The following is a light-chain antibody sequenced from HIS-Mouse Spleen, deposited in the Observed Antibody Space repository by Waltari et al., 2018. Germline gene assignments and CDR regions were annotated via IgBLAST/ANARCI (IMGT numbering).Light chain of an antibody. CDR2: EGS. CDR3: CSYAGSSTWV. V-gene: IGLV2-23*01. Sequence: GQSITISCTGTSSDVGRYNLVSWYQQPPGKAPKLMIYEGSKRPSGVSNRFSGSKSGNTASLTISGLQAEDEADYYCCSYAGSSTWVFGGGTKLTVL. CDR1: SSDVGRYNL. J-gene: IGLJ3*02.